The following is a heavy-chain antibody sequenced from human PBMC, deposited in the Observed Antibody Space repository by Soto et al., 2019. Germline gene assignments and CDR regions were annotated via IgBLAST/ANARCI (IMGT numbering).Heavy chain of an antibody. Sequence: SEALSRTCTVSGGSTSSYYWSWIRQPPGKGLEWIGYIYYSGSTNYNPSLKSRVTISVDTSKNQFSLKLSSVTAADTAVYYCARASADYSKRYNWFDPWGQGTLVTVSS. J-gene: IGHJ5*02. V-gene: IGHV4-59*01. CDR1: GGSTSSYY. CDR2: IYYSGST. CDR3: ARASADYSKRYNWFDP. D-gene: IGHD4-4*01.